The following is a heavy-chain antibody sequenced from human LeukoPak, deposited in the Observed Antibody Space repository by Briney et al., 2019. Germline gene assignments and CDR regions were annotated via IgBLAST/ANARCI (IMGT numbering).Heavy chain of an antibody. Sequence: GASVKVSCKASGYTFTSYDINWVRQATGQGLEWMGWMNPNSGNTGYAQKFQGRVTMTRNTSISTAYMELSSLRSEDTAVYYCVLVVPATRGYAFDIWGQGTMDTVSS. CDR2: MNPNSGNT. J-gene: IGHJ3*02. CDR3: VLVVPATRGYAFDI. V-gene: IGHV1-8*01. CDR1: GYTFTSYD. D-gene: IGHD2-2*01.